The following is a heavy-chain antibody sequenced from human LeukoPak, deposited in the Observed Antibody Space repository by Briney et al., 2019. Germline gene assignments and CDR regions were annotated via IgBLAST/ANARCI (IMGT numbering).Heavy chain of an antibody. J-gene: IGHJ6*02. CDR2: INTNTGNP. V-gene: IGHV7-4-1*02. CDR3: ASFMVRGAAHYYYYGMDV. D-gene: IGHD3-10*01. CDR1: GYTFTSYA. Sequence: ASVKVSCKASGYTFTSYAMNWVRQAPGQGLEWMGWINTNTGNPTYAQGFTGRFVFSLDTSVSTAYLQISSLKAEDTAVYYCASFMVRGAAHYYYYGMDVWGQGTTVAVSS.